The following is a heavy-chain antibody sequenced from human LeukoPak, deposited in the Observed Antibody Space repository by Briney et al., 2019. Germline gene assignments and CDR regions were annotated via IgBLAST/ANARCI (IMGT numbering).Heavy chain of an antibody. V-gene: IGHV3-21*01. CDR3: ARDSEQWLPVDDAFDI. J-gene: IGHJ3*02. D-gene: IGHD6-19*01. Sequence: PGGSLRLSCAASGFTFSSYTMNWVRQAPGKGLEWVSSISSSSTYIYYADSVKGRFTISRDNAKNSLYLQMNSLRAEDTAVYYCARDSEQWLPVDDAFDIWGQGTMVTVSS. CDR1: GFTFSSYT. CDR2: ISSSSTYI.